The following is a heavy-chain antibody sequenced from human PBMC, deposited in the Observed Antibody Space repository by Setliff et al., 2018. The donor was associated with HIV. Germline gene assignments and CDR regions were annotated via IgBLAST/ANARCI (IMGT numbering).Heavy chain of an antibody. CDR2: IYPGDSDT. D-gene: IGHD6-19*01. J-gene: IGHJ6*02. Sequence: GESLKISCKGSGYSFTSYWIGWVRQMPGKGLEWMGIIYPGDSDTRHSPSFQGQVTISADKSISTAYLQWSSLKASDTAMYYCAKHLSPGSGWYSKARGMDVWGQGTTVTVSS. CDR1: GYSFTSYW. CDR3: AKHLSPGSGWYSKARGMDV. V-gene: IGHV5-51*01.